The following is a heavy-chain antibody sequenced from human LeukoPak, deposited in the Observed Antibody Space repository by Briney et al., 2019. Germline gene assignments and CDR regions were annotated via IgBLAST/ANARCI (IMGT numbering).Heavy chain of an antibody. J-gene: IGHJ3*02. CDR2: ISGSGGST. CDR3: AKSGAMVRGVIITGDAFDI. Sequence: GRSLRLSCAASGFTFSRYGMHWVRQAPGKGLEWVSAISGSGGSTYYADSVKGRFTISRDNSKNTLYLQMNSLRAEDTAVYYCAKSGAMVRGVIITGDAFDIWGQGTMVTVSS. CDR1: GFTFSRYG. V-gene: IGHV3-23*01. D-gene: IGHD3-10*01.